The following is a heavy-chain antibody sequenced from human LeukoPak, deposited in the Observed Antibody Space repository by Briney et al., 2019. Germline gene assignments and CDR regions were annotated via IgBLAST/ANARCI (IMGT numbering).Heavy chain of an antibody. CDR3: ASRKLGNDY. Sequence: PSETLSLTCTVSGGSISSYYWSWIRQPPGKGLEWIGYIYYTGSSSYNPSLRSRVTISADTSKNQFSLKLSSATAADTAVYYCASRKLGNDYWGQGTLVTVSS. V-gene: IGHV4-59*01. CDR2: IYYTGSS. CDR1: GGSISSYY. J-gene: IGHJ4*01. D-gene: IGHD7-27*01.